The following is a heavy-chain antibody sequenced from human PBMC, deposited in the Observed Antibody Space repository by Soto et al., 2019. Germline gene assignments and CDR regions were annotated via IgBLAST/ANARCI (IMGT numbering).Heavy chain of an antibody. CDR1: WFTVSSNY. Sequence: PGGSLRLSCAASWFTVSSNYMSWVRQAPGKGLEWVSVIYSGGSTYYADSVKGRFTISRDNSKNTLYLQMNSLRAEDTAVYYCARDQGLVILYYWGQGTLVTVSS. D-gene: IGHD3-3*02. CDR2: IYSGGST. J-gene: IGHJ4*02. V-gene: IGHV3-53*01. CDR3: ARDQGLVILYY.